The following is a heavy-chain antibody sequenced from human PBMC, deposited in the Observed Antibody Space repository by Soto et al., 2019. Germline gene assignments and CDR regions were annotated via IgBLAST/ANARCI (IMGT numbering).Heavy chain of an antibody. Sequence: PGGSLRLSCAASGFTFSSYDMHWVRQATGKGLEWVSAIGTAGDTYYPGSVKGRFTISRENAKNSLYLQMNSLRAGDTAVYYCARDRDSSGWYDYWAQGTPVTVSS. J-gene: IGHJ4*02. V-gene: IGHV3-13*01. CDR1: GFTFSSYD. CDR3: ARDRDSSGWYDY. D-gene: IGHD6-19*01. CDR2: IGTAGDT.